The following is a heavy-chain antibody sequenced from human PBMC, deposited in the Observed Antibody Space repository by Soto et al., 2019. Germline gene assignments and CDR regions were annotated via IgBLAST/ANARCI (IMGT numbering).Heavy chain of an antibody. D-gene: IGHD2-15*01. CDR1: GGSFSGYY. CDR3: ARAAPRYCSGGSCYSGRDY. V-gene: IGHV4-34*01. CDR2: INHSGST. J-gene: IGHJ4*02. Sequence: QVQLQQWGAGLLKPSETLSLTCAVYGGSFSGYYWSWIRQPPGKGLEWIGEINHSGSTNYNPSLNSRVTISVDTSKNQFSLKLSSVTAADTAVYYCARAAPRYCSGGSCYSGRDYWDQGTLVTVSS.